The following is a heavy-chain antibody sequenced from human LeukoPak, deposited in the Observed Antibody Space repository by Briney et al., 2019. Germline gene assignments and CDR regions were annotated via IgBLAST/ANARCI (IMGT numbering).Heavy chain of an antibody. CDR1: GFTFSSYG. D-gene: IGHD3-22*01. V-gene: IGHV3-30*18. CDR3: AKSYDSSGYYYIDY. Sequence: PGGSLRLSCAASGFTFSSYGMHWVRQAPGKGLEWVAVISYDGSNKYYADSVKGRFTISRDNSKNTLYLQMNSLRAEDTAVYYCAKSYDSSGYYYIDYWGQGTLVTVSS. CDR2: ISYDGSNK. J-gene: IGHJ4*02.